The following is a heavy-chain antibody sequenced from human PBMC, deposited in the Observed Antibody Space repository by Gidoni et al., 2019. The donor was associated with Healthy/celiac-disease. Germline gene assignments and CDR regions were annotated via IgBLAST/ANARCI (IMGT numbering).Heavy chain of an antibody. V-gene: IGHV3-30*04. J-gene: IGHJ6*01. Sequence: QVQLVASGGGVVQPGRSLRLSCAASGFTFSSYAMHWVRQAPGKGREWVAVISYDGSNKYYADSVKGRFTISRDNSKNTLYLQMNSLRAEDTAVYYCARAAVTTYRYYGMDVWGQGTTVTVSS. CDR1: GFTFSSYA. CDR3: ARAAVTTYRYYGMDV. CDR2: ISYDGSNK. D-gene: IGHD4-17*01.